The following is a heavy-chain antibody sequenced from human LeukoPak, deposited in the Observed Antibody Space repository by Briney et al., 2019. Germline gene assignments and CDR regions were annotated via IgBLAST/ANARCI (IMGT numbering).Heavy chain of an antibody. CDR3: AREGPRGNSQFDY. Sequence: GGSLRLSCAASGFTFSSYGMHWVRQAPGKGLEWVALIWYDGSNKYYTDSAKGRLTISRDNSKNTLYLQMNSLRAEDTAVYYCAREGPRGNSQFDYWGQGTLVTVSS. V-gene: IGHV3-33*01. CDR1: GFTFSSYG. J-gene: IGHJ4*02. D-gene: IGHD2/OR15-2a*01. CDR2: IWYDGSNK.